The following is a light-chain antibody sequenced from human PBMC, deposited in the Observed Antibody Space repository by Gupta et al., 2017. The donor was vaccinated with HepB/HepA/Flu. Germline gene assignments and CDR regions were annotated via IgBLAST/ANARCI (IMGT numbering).Light chain of an antibody. J-gene: IGLJ2*01. CDR2: VESSGRY. Sequence: QLMVTQSSSASASLRSSVNLTCTLSSGYSHYSIGWHQQQPGKAPRFLMKVESSGRYNKGSGIPDRFSGSSSGAARYLTISNLQSEDEADYYWETWDSNIRVFGGGTKLTVL. V-gene: IGLV4-60*03. CDR3: ETWDSNIRV. CDR1: SGYSHYS.